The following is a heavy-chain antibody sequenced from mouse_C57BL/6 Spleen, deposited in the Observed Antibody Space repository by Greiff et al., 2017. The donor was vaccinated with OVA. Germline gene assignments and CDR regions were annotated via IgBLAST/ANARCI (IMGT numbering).Heavy chain of an antibody. CDR1: GYTFTSYW. V-gene: IGHV1-64*01. Sequence: QVQLKQPGAELVKPGASVKLSCKASGYTFTSYWMHWVKQRPGQGLEWIGMIHPNSGSTNYNEKFKSKATLTVDKSSSTAYMQLSSLTSEDSAVYYGARGGIDGYYSEFAYWGQGTLVTVSA. J-gene: IGHJ3*01. CDR2: IHPNSGST. CDR3: ARGGIDGYYSEFAY. D-gene: IGHD2-3*01.